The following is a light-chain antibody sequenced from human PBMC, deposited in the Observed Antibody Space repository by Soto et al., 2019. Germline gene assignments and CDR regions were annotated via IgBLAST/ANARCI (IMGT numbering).Light chain of an antibody. CDR1: SSDVGGYNY. V-gene: IGLV2-14*01. J-gene: IGLJ2*01. Sequence: QSALTQPASVSGSPGQSITISCTGTSSDVGGYNYVSWYQQHPGKAPKLMIYDVSNRPSGVSTRFSGSKSGNTASLTISGGQDDEEDDYYSSSSSGGGTVVFGGGTKLTVL. CDR3: SSSSGGGTVV. CDR2: DVS.